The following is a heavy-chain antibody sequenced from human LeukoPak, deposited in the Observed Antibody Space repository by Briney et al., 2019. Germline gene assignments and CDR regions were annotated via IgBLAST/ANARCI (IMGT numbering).Heavy chain of an antibody. CDR2: IYTSGST. Sequence: SETLSLTCTVSGGSISSGSYYWSWIRQPAGKGLEWIGRIYTSGSTKYNPSLKSRVTISVDTSKNQFSLKLSSVTAADTAVYYCAKGSYFDDVIDYWGQGTLVTVSS. CDR1: GGSISSGSYY. V-gene: IGHV4-61*02. CDR3: AKGSYFDDVIDY. J-gene: IGHJ4*02. D-gene: IGHD3-9*01.